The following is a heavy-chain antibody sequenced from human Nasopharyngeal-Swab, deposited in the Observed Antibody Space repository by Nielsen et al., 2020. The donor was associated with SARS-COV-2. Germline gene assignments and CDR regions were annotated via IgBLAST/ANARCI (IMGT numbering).Heavy chain of an antibody. D-gene: IGHD3-10*01. Sequence: ASVKVSCKASGYTFTSYGISWVRQAPGQGLEWMGWINAYNGNTNYAQKLQGRVTMTTDTSTSTAYMELRSLRSDDTAVYYCARYYYGSGSYYEYYMDVWGKGTTVTVSS. CDR1: GYTFTSYG. V-gene: IGHV1-18*01. J-gene: IGHJ6*03. CDR2: INAYNGNT. CDR3: ARYYYGSGSYYEYYMDV.